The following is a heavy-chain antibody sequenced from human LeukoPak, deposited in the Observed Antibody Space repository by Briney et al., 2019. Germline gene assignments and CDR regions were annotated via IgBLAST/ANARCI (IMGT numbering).Heavy chain of an antibody. V-gene: IGHV3-66*01. Sequence: GGSLRLSCAASGFTVSSNYMSWVRQAPGKGLEWVSVIYSGGSTYYADSVKGRFTISRDNSKNTLYLQMNSLRAEDTAVYYCARDRWFGYMDVWGKGTPVTISS. J-gene: IGHJ6*03. D-gene: IGHD3-10*01. CDR2: IYSGGST. CDR3: ARDRWFGYMDV. CDR1: GFTVSSNY.